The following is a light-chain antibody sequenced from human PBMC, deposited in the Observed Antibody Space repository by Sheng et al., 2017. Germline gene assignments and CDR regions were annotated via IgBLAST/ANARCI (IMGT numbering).Light chain of an antibody. CDR1: QSVSTY. Sequence: EIVMTQSPGTLSVSPGERATLSCRASQSVSTYLAWYQQKPGQAPRLLIYGASTRATGIPARFSGSGSGTDFTLTISSLQSEDFATYYCQQLNSYPYTFGQGTKLEIK. CDR3: QQLNSYPYT. V-gene: IGKV3-15*01. CDR2: GAS. J-gene: IGKJ2*01.